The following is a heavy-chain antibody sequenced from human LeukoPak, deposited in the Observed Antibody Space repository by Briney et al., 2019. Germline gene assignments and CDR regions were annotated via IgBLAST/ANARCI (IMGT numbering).Heavy chain of an antibody. CDR2: INPNSGGT. Sequence: ASVKVSCRASGYTFTGYYMHWVRQAPGQGLELMGWINPNSGGTNYAQKFQGRVTMTRDTSISTAYMELSRLRSDDTAVYYCARDPDEWGYFDYWGQGTLVTVSS. J-gene: IGHJ4*02. V-gene: IGHV1-2*02. CDR3: ARDPDEWGYFDY. CDR1: GYTFTGYY. D-gene: IGHD7-27*01.